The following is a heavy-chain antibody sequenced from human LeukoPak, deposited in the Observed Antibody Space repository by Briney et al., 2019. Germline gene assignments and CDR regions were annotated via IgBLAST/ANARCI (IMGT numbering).Heavy chain of an antibody. D-gene: IGHD3-10*01. CDR3: ARGRERRGFSVDY. Sequence: SETLSLTCTVSGYSISSGYYWGWIRQPPGKGLEWIGSIYHSGSTYYNPSLKSRVSISVDTSKNQFSLKLSSVTAADTAVYYCARGRERRGFSVDYWGQGTLVTVSS. CDR1: GYSISSGYY. CDR2: IYHSGST. J-gene: IGHJ4*02. V-gene: IGHV4-38-2*02.